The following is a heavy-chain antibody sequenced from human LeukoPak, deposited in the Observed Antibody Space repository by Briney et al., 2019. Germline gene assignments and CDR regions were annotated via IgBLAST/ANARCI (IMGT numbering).Heavy chain of an antibody. Sequence: GASVKVSCKASGYTFTSYGISWVRQAPGQGLEWMGWISAYNGNTNYAQKLQGRVTMTTDTSTSTAYMELRSLRSDDTAVYYCARESNSGSSRRYNWFDPWGQGTLVTVSS. CDR1: GYTFTSYG. CDR3: ARESNSGSSRRYNWFDP. CDR2: ISAYNGNT. J-gene: IGHJ5*02. D-gene: IGHD6-13*01. V-gene: IGHV1-18*01.